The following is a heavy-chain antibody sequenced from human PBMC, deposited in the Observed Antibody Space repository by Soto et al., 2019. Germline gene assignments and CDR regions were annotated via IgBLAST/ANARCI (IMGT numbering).Heavy chain of an antibody. D-gene: IGHD3-22*01. CDR2: IKSKTDGGTT. Sequence: GGSLRLSCAASGFTFSNAWMSWVRQAPGKGLEWVGRIKSKTDGGTTDYAAPVKGRFTISRDDSKNTLYLQMNSLKTEDTAVYYCTTNYYDSSGCYFDYWGQGTLVTVSS. V-gene: IGHV3-15*01. J-gene: IGHJ4*02. CDR3: TTNYYDSSGCYFDY. CDR1: GFTFSNAW.